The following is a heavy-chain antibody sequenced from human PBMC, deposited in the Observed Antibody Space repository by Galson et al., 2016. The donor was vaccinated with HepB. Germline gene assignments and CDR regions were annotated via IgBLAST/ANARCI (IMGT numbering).Heavy chain of an antibody. Sequence: TLSLTCSVSGASISGTSHFWTWLRQRPGRGLEWIGYIFHNGVTNYNPSLRTRVTMSVVPSGNQFSLRLNSVTAADTAVYYCAVDYGGNSAFDSWGQGTMATVSS. V-gene: IGHV4-31*03. CDR2: IFHNGVT. CDR1: GASISGTSHF. CDR3: AVDYGGNSAFDS. D-gene: IGHD4-23*01. J-gene: IGHJ4*02.